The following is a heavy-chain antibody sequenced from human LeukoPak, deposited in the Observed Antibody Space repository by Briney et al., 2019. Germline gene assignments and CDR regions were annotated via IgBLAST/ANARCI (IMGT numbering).Heavy chain of an antibody. CDR3: ARRASSSFDY. J-gene: IGHJ4*02. CDR2: MYPGDSET. Sequence: GESLKISCKGSGYSFTNYWIGWVRQVPGKGLEWMGIMYPGDSETRYSPSFQGQVTISADKSINTAYLQWSSLKASDTAMYYCARRASSSFDYWGQGTLVIVSS. V-gene: IGHV5-51*01. D-gene: IGHD6-13*01. CDR1: GYSFTNYW.